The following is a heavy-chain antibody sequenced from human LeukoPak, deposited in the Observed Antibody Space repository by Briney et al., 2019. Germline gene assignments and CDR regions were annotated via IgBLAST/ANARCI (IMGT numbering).Heavy chain of an antibody. J-gene: IGHJ4*02. Sequence: ASVKVSRKASGYTFTSYGITWVRQAPGQGLEWMGWISPYNGNTNYAQKFQGRVTMTTDTSATTASMEVRSLRSDDTAVYYCARGGSGWNSDYWGQRTLVTVSS. CDR1: GYTFTSYG. V-gene: IGHV1-18*01. CDR3: ARGGSGWNSDY. CDR2: ISPYNGNT. D-gene: IGHD6-19*01.